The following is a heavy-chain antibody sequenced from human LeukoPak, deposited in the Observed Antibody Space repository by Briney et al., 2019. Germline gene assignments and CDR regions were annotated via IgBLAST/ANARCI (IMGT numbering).Heavy chain of an antibody. D-gene: IGHD3-10*01. V-gene: IGHV3-23*01. CDR2: ISGSGDST. J-gene: IGHJ4*02. CDR1: GFSFSSNS. CDR3: TKWSGFGDD. Sequence: GGSLRLSCAASGFSFSSNSMTWVRQTPGKGLEWVSGISGSGDSTFYADSVKGRFTITRDNSRNTLYLQMSSLRPEDTAVYYCTKWSGFGDDWGQGSLVTVSS.